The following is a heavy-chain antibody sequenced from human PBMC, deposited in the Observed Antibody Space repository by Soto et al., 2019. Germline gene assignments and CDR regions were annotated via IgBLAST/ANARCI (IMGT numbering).Heavy chain of an antibody. CDR2: INPNSGGT. D-gene: IGHD3-22*01. V-gene: IGHV1-2*02. CDR1: GYTFTGYY. J-gene: IGHJ4*02. Sequence: QVQLVQSGAEVKKPGASVKVSCKASGYTFTGYYMYWVRQAPGQGLEWMGWINPNSGGTNYAQKFQGRVTMTRDTSISTAYMELSRLRSDDTAVYYCARGASSGDYYDSSGYYPDYWGQGTLVTVSS. CDR3: ARGASSGDYYDSSGYYPDY.